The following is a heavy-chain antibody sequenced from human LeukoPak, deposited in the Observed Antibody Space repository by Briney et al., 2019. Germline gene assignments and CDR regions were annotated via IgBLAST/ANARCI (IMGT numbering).Heavy chain of an antibody. CDR3: VSADGGLLDY. Sequence: PGGSLRLSCAASGFTFSAYEMNWVRQAPGKGLEWLSYISGSGDTIYYAESVKGRFTISRDNAKNSLYLQMSSLRAEDTAVYYCVSADGGLLDYWGQGTLVTVSS. V-gene: IGHV3-48*03. D-gene: IGHD3-16*01. CDR2: ISGSGDTI. CDR1: GFTFSAYE. J-gene: IGHJ4*02.